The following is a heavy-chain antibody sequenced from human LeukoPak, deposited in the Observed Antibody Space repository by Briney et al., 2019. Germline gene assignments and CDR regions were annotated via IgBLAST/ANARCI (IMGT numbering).Heavy chain of an antibody. CDR1: GFTFSSYA. J-gene: IGHJ4*02. CDR3: AKSFRGSSGAIDY. Sequence: GGSLRLSCAAPGFTFSSYAMSWVRQAPGKGLEWVSAISGSGGSTYYADSVKGRFTISRDNSKNTLYLQMNSLRAEDTAVYYCAKSFRGSSGAIDYWGQGTLVTVSS. D-gene: IGHD1-26*01. V-gene: IGHV3-23*01. CDR2: ISGSGGST.